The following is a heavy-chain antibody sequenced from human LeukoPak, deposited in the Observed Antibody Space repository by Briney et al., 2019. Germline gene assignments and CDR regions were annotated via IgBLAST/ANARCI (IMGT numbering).Heavy chain of an antibody. Sequence: GGSLRLSCTASAFTFGDYAMSWVRQAPGKGLEWVSAISGSGSDTYYADSVEGRFTVSRDNSKNTLYLQMNSLRAEDTALYYCAKDRYGDYSFESWGQGTLVTVSS. CDR2: ISGSGSDT. D-gene: IGHD4-17*01. CDR3: AKDRYGDYSFES. V-gene: IGHV3-23*01. CDR1: AFTFGDYA. J-gene: IGHJ4*02.